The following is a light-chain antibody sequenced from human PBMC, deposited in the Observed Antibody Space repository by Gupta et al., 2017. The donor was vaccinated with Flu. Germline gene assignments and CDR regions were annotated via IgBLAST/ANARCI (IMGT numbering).Light chain of an antibody. J-gene: IGLJ3*02. CDR1: SSDVGAFDS. Sequence: SALTQPASVSGSPGQSITISCSGPSSDVGAFDSVSWYKQHPSNAPQLLIYDVTNRPAGVTGLFSGSKSVNTASLTISGRKAEDEYVYFCGADTTSSTLVFGGGTKVTVL. CDR2: DVT. CDR3: GADTTSSTLV. V-gene: IGLV2-14*03.